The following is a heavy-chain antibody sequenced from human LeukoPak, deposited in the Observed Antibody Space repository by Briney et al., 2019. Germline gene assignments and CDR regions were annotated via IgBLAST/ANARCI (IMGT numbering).Heavy chain of an antibody. Sequence: GRSLRLSCAASGFTFSSYAMHWVRQAPGKGLEWVAVISYDGSNKYYADSVKGRFTISRDNAKNSLYLQMNSLRDEDTAVYYCARAEYYYGSGSYSGIDYWGQGTLVTVSS. J-gene: IGHJ4*02. CDR1: GFTFSSYA. D-gene: IGHD3-10*01. CDR2: ISYDGSNK. CDR3: ARAEYYYGSGSYSGIDY. V-gene: IGHV3-30-3*01.